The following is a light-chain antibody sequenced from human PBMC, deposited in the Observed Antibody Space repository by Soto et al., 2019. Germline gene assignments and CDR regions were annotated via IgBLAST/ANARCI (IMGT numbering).Light chain of an antibody. Sequence: EIVMTQSPATLSLSPGERATLSCRASQSVGNNLAWCQQKPGQAPRLLIYAASTRATGVPARFSGSGSGTEFTLPISSLQSEDFAVYYCQHYNHWPLTFGGGTKVEIK. J-gene: IGKJ4*01. CDR3: QHYNHWPLT. CDR1: QSVGNN. CDR2: AAS. V-gene: IGKV3-15*01.